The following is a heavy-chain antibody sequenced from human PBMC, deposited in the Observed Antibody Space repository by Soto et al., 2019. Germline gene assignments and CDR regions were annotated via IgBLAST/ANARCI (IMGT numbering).Heavy chain of an antibody. V-gene: IGHV4-59*01. CDR2: GYHSVSI. CDR3: ARAFAGFGAYWYFDL. CDR1: GGSITDYY. J-gene: IGHJ2*01. D-gene: IGHD3-16*01. Sequence: SETLSLTCTVSGGSITDYYWSWIRQPPGKALEWIGYGYHSVSIHYNPSLKTRVTISVDTSENQFSLRLSSVTATDTAVYYCARAFAGFGAYWYFDLWGRGTLVTVSS.